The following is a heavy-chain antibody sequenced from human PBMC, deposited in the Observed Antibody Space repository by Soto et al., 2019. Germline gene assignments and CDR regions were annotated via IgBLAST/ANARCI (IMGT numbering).Heavy chain of an antibody. V-gene: IGHV1-69*02. CDR1: GGTFSSYT. J-gene: IGHJ4*02. CDR3: AREGIVHLGELSSPPDY. D-gene: IGHD3-16*02. CDR2: IIPILGIA. Sequence: SVKVSCKASGGTFSSYTISWVRQAPGQGLEWMGRIIPILGIANYAQKFQGRVTITADKSTSTAYMELSSLRSEDTAVYYCAREGIVHLGELSSPPDYWGQGTLVTVSS.